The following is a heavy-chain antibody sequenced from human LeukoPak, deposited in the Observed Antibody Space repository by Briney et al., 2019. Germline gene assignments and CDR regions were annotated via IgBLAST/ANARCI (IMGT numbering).Heavy chain of an antibody. CDR1: GFTFSNAW. CDR2: IKSKTDGGTT. D-gene: IGHD3-10*01. V-gene: IGHV3-15*01. Sequence: GGSLRLSCAASGFTFSNAWMSWVRQAPGKGLEWVGRIKSKTDGGTTDYAAPVKGRFTIPRDDSKNTLYLQMNSLKTEDTAVYYCTTMMYYYGSGSYYYFDYWGQGTLVTVSS. CDR3: TTMMYYYGSGSYYYFDY. J-gene: IGHJ4*02.